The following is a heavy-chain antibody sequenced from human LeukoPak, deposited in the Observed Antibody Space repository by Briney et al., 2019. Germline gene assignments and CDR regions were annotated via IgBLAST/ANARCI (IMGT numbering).Heavy chain of an antibody. J-gene: IGHJ4*02. CDR2: IIPIFGTA. D-gene: IGHD6-19*01. CDR1: GGTFSSYA. CDR3: ARDLGIAVAGTSFFDY. V-gene: IGHV1-69*13. Sequence: SLKVSCKASGGTFSSYAISWVRQAPGQGLEWIGGIIPIFGTANYAQKFQGRVTITADESTSTAYMELSSLRSEDTAVYYCARDLGIAVAGTSFFDYWGQGTLVTVSS.